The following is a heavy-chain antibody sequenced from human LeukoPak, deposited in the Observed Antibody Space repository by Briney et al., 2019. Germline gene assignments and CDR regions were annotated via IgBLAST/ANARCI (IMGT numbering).Heavy chain of an antibody. V-gene: IGHV4-39*01. Sequence: SETLSLTCSVSGGSVSSSSFYWGWIRQPPGKGLEWIGSIYYSGNTYYNPSLKSRVTISVVTSKNQFSLNLSSVTAADTAVYYCARHFPYSPPGNWGQGTLVTVFS. CDR2: IYYSGNT. CDR1: GGSVSSSSFY. CDR3: ARHFPYSPPGN. J-gene: IGHJ4*02. D-gene: IGHD6-13*01.